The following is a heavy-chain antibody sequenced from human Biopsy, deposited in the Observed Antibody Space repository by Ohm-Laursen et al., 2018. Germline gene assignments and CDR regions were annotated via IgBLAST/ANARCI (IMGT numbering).Heavy chain of an antibody. CDR1: GFTFSGFS. D-gene: IGHD2-8*01. CDR2: ISASGNHI. CDR3: ARDGEAKYCKHGVCPSDF. V-gene: IGHV3-21*01. Sequence: SLRLSCAASGFTFSGFSMNRARQAPGKGLEWVSSISASGNHIYYTDSVKGRFTVSRDNGKNSVYLQMNSLRVEDTAVYYCARDGEAKYCKHGVCPSDFWGQGTLVTVSS. J-gene: IGHJ4*02.